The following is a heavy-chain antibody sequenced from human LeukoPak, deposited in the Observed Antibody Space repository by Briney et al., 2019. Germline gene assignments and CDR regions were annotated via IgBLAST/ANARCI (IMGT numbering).Heavy chain of an antibody. CDR2: ISYDGSNK. CDR1: GSTFSSYA. J-gene: IGHJ5*02. D-gene: IGHD5-24*01. CDR3: ARDRHGDGRYNWFDP. V-gene: IGHV3-30-3*01. Sequence: PGRSLRLSCAASGSTFSSYAMHWVRQAPGKGLEWVAVISYDGSNKYYADSVKGRFTISRDNSKNTLYLQMNSLRAEDTAVYYCARDRHGDGRYNWFDPWGQGTLVTVSS.